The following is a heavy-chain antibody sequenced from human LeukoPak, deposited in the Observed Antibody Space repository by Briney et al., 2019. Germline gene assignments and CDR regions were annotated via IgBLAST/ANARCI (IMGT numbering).Heavy chain of an antibody. Sequence: GGSLRLSCAASGFTFSSYAMHWVRQAPGKGLEWVAVISYDGSNKYYADSVKGRFTISRDNAKNSLYLQMNSLRAEDTAVYYCARDYDILTDWGQGTLVTVSS. CDR1: GFTFSSYA. J-gene: IGHJ4*02. D-gene: IGHD3-9*01. CDR3: ARDYDILTD. V-gene: IGHV3-30-3*01. CDR2: ISYDGSNK.